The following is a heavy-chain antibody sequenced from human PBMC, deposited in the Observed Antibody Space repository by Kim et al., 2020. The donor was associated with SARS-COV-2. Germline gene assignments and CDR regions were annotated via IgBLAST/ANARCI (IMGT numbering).Heavy chain of an antibody. CDR2: ISYDGSNK. V-gene: IGHV3-33*05. D-gene: IGHD1-26*01. CDR1: GFTFSSYG. Sequence: GGSLRLSCAASGFTFSSYGMHWVRQAPGKGLEWVAVISYDGSNKYYADSVKGRFTISRDNSKNTLYLQMNSLRAEDTAVYYCARERGGGFDYYYYGMDVWGQGTTVTVSS. J-gene: IGHJ6*02. CDR3: ARERGGGFDYYYYGMDV.